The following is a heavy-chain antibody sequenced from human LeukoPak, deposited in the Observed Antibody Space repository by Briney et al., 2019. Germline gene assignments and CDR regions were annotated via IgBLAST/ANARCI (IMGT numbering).Heavy chain of an antibody. D-gene: IGHD3-10*01. J-gene: IGHJ4*02. Sequence: GESLKISCKGSGYSFTSYWIGWVRQMPGKGLEWMGIIYPGDSDPRYSPSFQGQVTISADKSISTAYLQWSSLKASDTAMYYCARHGRGGSGSYYPYYWGQGTLVTVSS. CDR1: GYSFTSYW. CDR3: ARHGRGGSGSYYPYY. CDR2: IYPGDSDP. V-gene: IGHV5-51*01.